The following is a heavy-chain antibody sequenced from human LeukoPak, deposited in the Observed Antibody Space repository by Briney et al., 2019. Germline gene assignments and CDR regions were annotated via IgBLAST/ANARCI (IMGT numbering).Heavy chain of an antibody. CDR1: GGSISSYY. D-gene: IGHD3-16*01. CDR2: IYYSGST. J-gene: IGHJ4*02. CDR3: ARDRQGADY. Sequence: SETLSLTCTVSGGSISSYYWSWIRQPPRKGLEWIGYIYYSGSTNYNPSLKSRVTISVDTSKNQFSLKLSSVTAADTAVYYCARDRQGADYWGQGTLVTVSS. V-gene: IGHV4-59*01.